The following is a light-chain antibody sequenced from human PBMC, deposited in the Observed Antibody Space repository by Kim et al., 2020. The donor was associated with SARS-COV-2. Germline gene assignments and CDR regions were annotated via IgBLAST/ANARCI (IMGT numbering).Light chain of an antibody. CDR1: QSLLDREDENTD. V-gene: IGKV2-40*01. CDR2: TLS. J-gene: IGKJ4*01. CDR3: MQRIEFPRT. Sequence: PSITWRTSQSLLDREDENTDLDWYRQKPGQSQQLLKYTLSYRAYGVPDRFSGRGEGTDFTLKISRVEAEDVGVYNGMQRIEFPRTFGGGTKVEIK.